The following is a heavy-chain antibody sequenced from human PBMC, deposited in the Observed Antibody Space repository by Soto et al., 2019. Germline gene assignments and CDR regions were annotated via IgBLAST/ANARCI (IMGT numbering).Heavy chain of an antibody. CDR2: IIPVFGTT. CDR1: GDSFGSYA. CDR3: AREPFGRFDP. J-gene: IGHJ5*02. D-gene: IGHD3-10*01. Sequence: QMQLVQSGPEVKKPWSSVKVSCKASGDSFGSYAVSWVRQAPGQGLEWMGAIIPVFGTTNYTQKFQGRVTITADDSTTTAYMELSSLRSDDTAVYYCAREPFGRFDPWGQGTLVTVSS. V-gene: IGHV1-69*01.